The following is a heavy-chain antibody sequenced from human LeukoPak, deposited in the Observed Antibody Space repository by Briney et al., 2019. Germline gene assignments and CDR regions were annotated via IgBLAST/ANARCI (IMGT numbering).Heavy chain of an antibody. J-gene: IGHJ4*02. Sequence: SQTLSLTCAISGDSVSSNSAAWNWIRQSPSRGLEWLGRTYYRSKWYNDYAVSVKSRITINPDTSKNQFSLKLSSVTAADTAVYYCARGRGYDFWSGYYRDLDYWGQGTLVTVSS. CDR2: TYYRSKWYN. CDR3: ARGRGYDFWSGYYRDLDY. V-gene: IGHV6-1*01. D-gene: IGHD3-3*01. CDR1: GDSVSSNSAA.